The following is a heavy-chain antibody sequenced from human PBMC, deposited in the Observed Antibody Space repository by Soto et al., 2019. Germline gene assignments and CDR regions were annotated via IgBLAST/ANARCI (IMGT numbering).Heavy chain of an antibody. D-gene: IGHD2-2*01. CDR1: GFSLRPSGVG. CDR3: VHRLILPATKERFEP. Sequence: QITLKESGPTLVKTTQPLTLTCTFSGFSLRPSGVGVGWIRQPPGKALEWLALIDWKDDRRYSPSLKSWLTITEDTSKNTVGRTMTNMDPVDTATYYCVHRLILPATKERFEPWGQGTLVPVSS. V-gene: IGHV2-5*01. CDR2: IDWKDDR. J-gene: IGHJ5*02.